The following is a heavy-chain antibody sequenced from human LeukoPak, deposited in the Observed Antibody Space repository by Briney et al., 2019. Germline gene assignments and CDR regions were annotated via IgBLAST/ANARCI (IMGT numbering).Heavy chain of an antibody. CDR3: AAVSDLGYCSGGSCPYFDY. CDR1: GYTLTELS. Sequence: GASVKVSCKVSGYTLTELSMHWVRQAPGKGLEWMGGFDPEDGETIYAQKFQGRVTMTEDTSTDTAYMELSSLRSEDTAVYYCAAVSDLGYCSGGSCPYFDYWGQGTLVTVSS. D-gene: IGHD2-15*01. V-gene: IGHV1-24*01. J-gene: IGHJ4*02. CDR2: FDPEDGET.